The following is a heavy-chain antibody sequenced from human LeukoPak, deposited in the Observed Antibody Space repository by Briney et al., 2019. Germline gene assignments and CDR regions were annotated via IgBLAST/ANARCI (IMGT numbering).Heavy chain of an antibody. CDR3: ARVARGYCSSTSCYQDFDY. J-gene: IGHJ4*02. CDR2: NSSSSSYI. Sequence: TGRSLRPSCAASGLTFSSYSMNWVRQAPGKGLERVLYNSSSSSYIYYADSVKGRLTISRDNAKNSLYLQMNSLRAEDTAVYYCARVARGYCSSTSCYQDFDYWGQGTLGTVSS. D-gene: IGHD2-2*01. V-gene: IGHV3-21*05. CDR1: GLTFSSYS.